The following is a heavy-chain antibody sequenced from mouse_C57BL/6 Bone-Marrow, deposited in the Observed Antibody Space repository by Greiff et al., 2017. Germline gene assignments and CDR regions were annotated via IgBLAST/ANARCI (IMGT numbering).Heavy chain of an antibody. CDR3: ARGTVVHYYAMDY. Sequence: QVQLKESGAELMKPGASVKLSCKATGYTFTGYWIEWVKQRPGHGLEWIGEILPGSGQTNYNETLKGKATFTADTSSNTAYMQLSSLTTEDSANYYCARGTVVHYYAMDYWGQGTSVTVSS. D-gene: IGHD1-1*01. CDR1: GYTFTGYW. V-gene: IGHV1-9*01. CDR2: ILPGSGQT. J-gene: IGHJ4*01.